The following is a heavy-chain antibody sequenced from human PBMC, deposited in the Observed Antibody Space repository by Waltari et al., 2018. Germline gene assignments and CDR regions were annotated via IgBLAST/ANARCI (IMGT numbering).Heavy chain of an antibody. CDR2: IKSKTDGSTI. V-gene: IGHV3-15*05. CDR3: ARGADL. D-gene: IGHD3-3*01. J-gene: IGHJ4*02. CDR1: GFTFSNAW. Sequence: EVQLVESGGGLVKPGGSLRLSCAASGFTFSNAWMSWVRQAPGKGLEWVGRIKSKTDGSTINYADSVKGRFTISRDTAKNTLYLQMNSLRAEDTAVYYCARGADLRGQGILVTVSS.